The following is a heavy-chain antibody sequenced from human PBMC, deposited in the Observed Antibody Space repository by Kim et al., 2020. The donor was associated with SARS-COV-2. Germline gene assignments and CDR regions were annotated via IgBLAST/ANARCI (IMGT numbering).Heavy chain of an antibody. CDR2: IYYSGST. D-gene: IGHD4-17*01. CDR3: ARDFFYGDYGDYLDAFDI. J-gene: IGHJ3*02. Sequence: SETLSLTCTVSGGSISSYYWSWIRQSPGKGLEWIGYIYYSGSTNYNPSLKSRVTISVDTSKNQFSLKLSSVTAADTAVYYCARDFFYGDYGDYLDAFDIWGQGTMVTVSS. CDR1: GGSISSYY. V-gene: IGHV4-59*01.